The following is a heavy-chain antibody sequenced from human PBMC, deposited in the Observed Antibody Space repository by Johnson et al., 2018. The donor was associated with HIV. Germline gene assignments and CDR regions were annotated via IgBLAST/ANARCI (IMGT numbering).Heavy chain of an antibody. Sequence: VQLVESGGGLIKPGGSLRLSCAAFEFDFSNAWMNWVRKAPGKGLEWVSGINWNGGSTGYADPVTGRFTISRDNAKNTVYLQMISLRAEDMAGYYCARSRWADDAFDGWGQGTMVTVSS. CDR2: INWNGGST. V-gene: IGHV3-20*04. CDR1: EFDFSNAW. D-gene: IGHD1-26*01. J-gene: IGHJ3*01. CDR3: ARSRWADDAFDG.